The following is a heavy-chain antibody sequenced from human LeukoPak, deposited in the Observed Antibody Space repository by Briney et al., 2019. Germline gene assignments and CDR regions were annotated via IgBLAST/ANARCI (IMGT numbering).Heavy chain of an antibody. CDR3: ARGLAPSSGWTGRGYFDY. CDR1: GGSISGYY. CDR2: INHSGST. V-gene: IGHV4-34*01. J-gene: IGHJ4*02. D-gene: IGHD6-19*01. Sequence: SETLSLTCTVSGGSISGYYWSWIRQPPGKGLEWIGEINHSGSTNYNPSLKSRVTISVDTSKNQFSLKLSSVTAADTAVYYCARGLAPSSGWTGRGYFDYWGQGTLVTVSS.